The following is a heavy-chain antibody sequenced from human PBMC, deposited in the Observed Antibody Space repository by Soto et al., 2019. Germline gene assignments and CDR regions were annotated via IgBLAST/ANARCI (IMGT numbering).Heavy chain of an antibody. D-gene: IGHD4-17*01. J-gene: IGHJ3*02. CDR3: AREVHVATVTTYAFDI. CDR2: ISAYNGNT. Sequence: ASVKVSCKASGGTFSSYAVILVRQAPGQGLEWMGWISAYNGNTNYAQKLQGRVTMTTHTSTSTAYMELRSLRSDDTAVYYCAREVHVATVTTYAFDIWGQAKMVTVSS. CDR1: GGTFSSYA. V-gene: IGHV1-18*01.